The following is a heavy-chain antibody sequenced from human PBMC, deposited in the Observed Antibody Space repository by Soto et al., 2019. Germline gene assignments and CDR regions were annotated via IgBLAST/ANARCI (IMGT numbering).Heavy chain of an antibody. CDR1: GYTFTTYG. D-gene: IGHD3-10*01. Sequence: QVQLVQSGAEVKKPGASVKVSCKTSGYTFTTYGISWVRQAPGQGLEWMGWISAYNGNTNYAQRPPGRVTMTKDTSPTPAYMELRSLRSDDTAVYYCARDLYYGSGGYRWFDPWSQGTLVTVSS. CDR3: ARDLYYGSGGYRWFDP. CDR2: ISAYNGNT. J-gene: IGHJ5*02. V-gene: IGHV1-18*04.